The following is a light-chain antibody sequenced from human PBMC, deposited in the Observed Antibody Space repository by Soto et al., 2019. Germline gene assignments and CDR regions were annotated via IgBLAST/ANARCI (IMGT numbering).Light chain of an antibody. CDR1: QGISNS. CDR3: QKYDSSPLT. CDR2: AAS. Sequence: DIQMTQSPSSLSASVGDRVTITCRASQGISNSLAWYQQRPGKVPELLIFAASTLQSGVPSRFSGSGSGTDFTITISSLQPEDVATSFCQKYDSSPLTFGPGTRVDIK. J-gene: IGKJ3*01. V-gene: IGKV1-27*01.